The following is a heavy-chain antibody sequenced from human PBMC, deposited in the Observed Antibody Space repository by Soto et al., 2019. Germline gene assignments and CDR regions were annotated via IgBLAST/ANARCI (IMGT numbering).Heavy chain of an antibody. Sequence: ASVKVSCKASGYTFTGYYMHWVRQAPGQGLEWMGWINPNSGGTNYAQKFQGRVTMTRDTSISTAYMALSRLRSDDTAVYYCARADGYSNYVRYFDSWGQGTLVTVSS. CDR1: GYTFTGYY. D-gene: IGHD4-4*01. J-gene: IGHJ4*02. CDR2: INPNSGGT. V-gene: IGHV1-2*02. CDR3: ARADGYSNYVRYFDS.